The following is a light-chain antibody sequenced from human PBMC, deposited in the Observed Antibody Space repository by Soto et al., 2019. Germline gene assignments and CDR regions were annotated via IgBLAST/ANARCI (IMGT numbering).Light chain of an antibody. Sequence: DIQMTQSPSSLSASVGDRVTITCRASQSISSYLNWYQQKPGKAPKLLIYAASSLQSGVPSRFSGSGYGTDFTLTISSLQPEDFATYYCQQSYSTPTITFGQETALEIK. CDR3: QQSYSTPTIT. J-gene: IGKJ5*01. CDR2: AAS. V-gene: IGKV1-39*01. CDR1: QSISSY.